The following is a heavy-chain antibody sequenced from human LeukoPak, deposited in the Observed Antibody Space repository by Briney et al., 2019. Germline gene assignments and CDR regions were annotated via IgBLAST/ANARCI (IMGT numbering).Heavy chain of an antibody. D-gene: IGHD6-19*01. Sequence: SETLSLTCAVYGGSFSGYYWSWIRQPPGKGLEWIGEINHSRSTNYNPSLKSRVTISVDTSKNQFSLKLSSVTAADTAVYYCARDSGYVDYWGQGTLVTVSS. J-gene: IGHJ4*02. CDR3: ARDSGYVDY. CDR1: GGSFSGYY. V-gene: IGHV4-34*01. CDR2: INHSRST.